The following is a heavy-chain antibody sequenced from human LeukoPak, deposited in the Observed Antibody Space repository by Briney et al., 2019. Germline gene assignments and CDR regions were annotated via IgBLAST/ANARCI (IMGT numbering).Heavy chain of an antibody. V-gene: IGHV3-48*04. Sequence: GGSLRLSCTASGFIFNNYGMNWVRQAPGKGLEWISYIKGRSDTIHYADSVKGRFTISRDNAKNSLYLQMNSLRAEDTAVYYCARDRRLLWFGEKEYYFDYWGQGTLVTVSS. CDR2: IKGRSDTI. D-gene: IGHD3-10*01. CDR3: ARDRRLLWFGEKEYYFDY. J-gene: IGHJ4*02. CDR1: GFIFNNYG.